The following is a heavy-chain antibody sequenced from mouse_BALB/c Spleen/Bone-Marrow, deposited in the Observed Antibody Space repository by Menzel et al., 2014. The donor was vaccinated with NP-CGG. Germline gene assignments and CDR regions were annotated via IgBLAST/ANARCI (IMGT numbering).Heavy chain of an antibody. CDR3: ATGYYAMDS. J-gene: IGHJ4*01. CDR1: GYTFTSYW. Sequence: VQLQQSGAELAKPGASVKTSCKASGYTFTSYWMHWVKQRPGQGLEWIGYINPTSGYTEYNQKFKDKATLTADKSSSTAYMRLGSLTSEDSAVYYCATGYYAMDSWGQGSSVTVSS. V-gene: IGHV1-7*01. CDR2: INPTSGYT.